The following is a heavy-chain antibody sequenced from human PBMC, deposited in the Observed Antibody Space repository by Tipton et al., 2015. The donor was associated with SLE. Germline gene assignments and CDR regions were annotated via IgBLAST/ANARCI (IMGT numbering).Heavy chain of an antibody. CDR1: GDSISSRSYY. CDR3: ARVYSSGWYNAFDI. Sequence: TLSLTCAVYGDSISSRSYYWSWIRQPAGKGLEWIGRIYTSGSTNYNPSLKSRVTISVDTSKNQFSLKLSSVTAADTAVYYCARVYSSGWYNAFDIWGQGTMVTVSS. V-gene: IGHV4-61*02. J-gene: IGHJ3*02. D-gene: IGHD6-19*01. CDR2: IYTSGST.